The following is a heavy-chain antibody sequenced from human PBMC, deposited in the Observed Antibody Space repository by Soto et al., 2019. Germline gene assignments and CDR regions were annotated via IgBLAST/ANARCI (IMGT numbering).Heavy chain of an antibody. CDR2: IYHSGST. D-gene: IGHD3-10*01. CDR3: ARGVVTMVRGVMINWFDP. CDR1: GGSISSGGYS. J-gene: IGHJ5*02. Sequence: SETLSLTCAVSGGSISSGGYSWSWIRQPPGKGLEWIGYIYHSGSTYYNPSLKSRVTISVDRSKNQFSLKLSSVTAADTAVYYCARGVVTMVRGVMINWFDPWGQGTLVTVSS. V-gene: IGHV4-30-2*01.